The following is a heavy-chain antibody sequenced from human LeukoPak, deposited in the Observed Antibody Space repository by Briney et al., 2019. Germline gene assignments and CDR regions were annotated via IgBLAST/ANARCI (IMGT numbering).Heavy chain of an antibody. Sequence: GESLKISCKGSGYNFASFWIGWVRQMPGKGLEWMGIIYPGDSDTRYSPSFQGQVTISADKSISTAYLQWSSLKASDTAVYYCATPQIAAADFDYWGQGTLVTVSS. V-gene: IGHV5-51*01. CDR2: IYPGDSDT. D-gene: IGHD6-13*01. CDR3: ATPQIAAADFDY. J-gene: IGHJ4*02. CDR1: GYNFASFW.